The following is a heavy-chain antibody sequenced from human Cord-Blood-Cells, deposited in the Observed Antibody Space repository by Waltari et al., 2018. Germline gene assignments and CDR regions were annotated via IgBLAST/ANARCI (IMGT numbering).Heavy chain of an antibody. D-gene: IGHD4-17*01. V-gene: IGHV1-2*06. Sequence: QVQLVRLGPEVKKPGPPVRVSCRPPGYTFPAYFLPWVRQAPGQGLEWMGRINPNSGGTNYAQKFQGRVTMTRDTSISTAYMELSRLRSDDTAVYYCARYGDYGYFDLWGRGTLVTVSS. J-gene: IGHJ2*01. CDR2: INPNSGGT. CDR1: GYTFPAYF. CDR3: ARYGDYGYFDL.